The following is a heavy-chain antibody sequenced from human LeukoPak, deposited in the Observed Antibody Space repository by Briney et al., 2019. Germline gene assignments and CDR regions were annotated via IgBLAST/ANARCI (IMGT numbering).Heavy chain of an antibody. D-gene: IGHD3-10*01. CDR3: ARDQGYYGSGSYSGINDY. Sequence: ASVTVSCKPSGYTFTSYGIRWVRQPPGQGLEWMGWISAYNGNTNYAQKLQGRVTMTTDTSTSTAYMELRSLRSDDTAVYYCARDQGYYGSGSYSGINDYWGQGTLVTVSS. J-gene: IGHJ4*02. CDR1: GYTFTSYG. CDR2: ISAYNGNT. V-gene: IGHV1-18*01.